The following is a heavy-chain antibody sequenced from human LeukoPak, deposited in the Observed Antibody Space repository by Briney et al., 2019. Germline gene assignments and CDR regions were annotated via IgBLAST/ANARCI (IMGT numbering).Heavy chain of an antibody. CDR1: GGSISSSSYY. V-gene: IGHV4-39*07. CDR2: INYRGNT. D-gene: IGHD4-23*01. J-gene: IGHJ4*02. Sequence: SETLSLTCTVSGGSISSSSYYWGWIRQPPGKGLDWIGIINYRGNTYYNPSLKSRVTISVDTSKNQFSLKLSSVTAADTAVYYCARVTDYGGGHFDYWGQGTLVTVSS. CDR3: ARVTDYGGGHFDY.